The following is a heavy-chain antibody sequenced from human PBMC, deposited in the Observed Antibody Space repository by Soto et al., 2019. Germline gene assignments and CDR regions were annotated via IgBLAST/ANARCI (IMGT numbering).Heavy chain of an antibody. D-gene: IGHD3-3*01. CDR1: GFTVSSNY. Sequence: QPGGSLRLSCAASGFTVSSNYLSWVRQAPGKGLEWVSVIFSAANTHYADSVKGRFTISRDNSKNTVFLQMNSLRAEDTAVYYCAITGEGYYSVWGQGTPVTVSS. J-gene: IGHJ4*02. V-gene: IGHV3-53*01. CDR3: AITGEGYYSV. CDR2: IFSAANT.